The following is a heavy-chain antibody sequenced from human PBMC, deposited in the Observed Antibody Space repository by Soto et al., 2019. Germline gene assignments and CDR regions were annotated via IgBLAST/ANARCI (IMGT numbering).Heavy chain of an antibody. CDR3: ARVHNLVTTISALDS. CDR2: IYHSGSA. V-gene: IGHV4-4*02. CDR1: GYSIISTNW. Sequence: SETLSLTCAVSGYSIISTNWWSWVRQPPGKGLEWFGEIYHSGSANYNPSLKSRVTISVDKSKNQFSLNLSSMTAADTALYYRARVHNLVTTISALDSWGQGTLVTVSS. J-gene: IGHJ4*02. D-gene: IGHD4-17*01.